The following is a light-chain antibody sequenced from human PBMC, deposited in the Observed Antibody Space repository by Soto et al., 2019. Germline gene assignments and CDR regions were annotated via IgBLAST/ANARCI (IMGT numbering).Light chain of an antibody. CDR1: QSVGSS. V-gene: IGKV3-11*01. J-gene: IGKJ1*01. CDR2: AAS. CDR3: QQGNTWPWT. Sequence: IMMTQAPLTLSVSPGERSTLSFRASQSVGSSLAWYQQKLGQAPRLLIYAASDRATGIPGRFSGSGSGTDFTLIISSLEPEDFAFYYCQQGNTWPWTFGQGTKVDIK.